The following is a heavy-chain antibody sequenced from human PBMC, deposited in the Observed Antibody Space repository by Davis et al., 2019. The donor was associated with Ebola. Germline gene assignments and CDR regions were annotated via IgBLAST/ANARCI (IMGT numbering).Heavy chain of an antibody. CDR2: IYSGGST. CDR1: GFTVSSNY. V-gene: IGHV3-66*01. J-gene: IGHJ6*02. D-gene: IGHD2-15*01. Sequence: GESLKISCAASGFTVSSNYMSWVRQAPGKGLEWVSVIYSGGSTYYADSVKGRFTISRDNSKNTLYLQMNSLRAEDTAVYFCARGGKLPVGYYYYGMDVWGQGTTVTVSS. CDR3: ARGGKLPVGYYYYGMDV.